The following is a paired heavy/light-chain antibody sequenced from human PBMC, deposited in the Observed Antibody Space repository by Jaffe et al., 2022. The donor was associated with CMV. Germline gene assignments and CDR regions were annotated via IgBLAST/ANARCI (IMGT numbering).Light chain of an antibody. CDR3: NSRDSSGNLNVV. CDR1: SLRSYY. V-gene: IGLV3-19*01. J-gene: IGLJ2*01. CDR2: GKN. Sequence: SSELTQDPAVSVALGQTVRITCQGDSLRSYYASWYQQKPGQAPVLVIYGKNNRPSGIPDRFSGSSSGNTASLTITGAQAEDEADYYCNSRDSSGNLNVVFGGGTKLTVL.
Heavy chain of an antibody. V-gene: IGHV4-34*01. CDR3: ARTRPYYDFWSNSRNPPSRYYYYGMDV. J-gene: IGHJ6*02. D-gene: IGHD3-3*01. CDR1: GGSFSGYY. CDR2: INHSGST. Sequence: QVQLQQWGAGLLKPSETLSLTCAVYGGSFSGYYWSWIRQPPGKGLEWIGEINHSGSTNYNPSLKSRVTISVDTSKNQFSLKLSSVTAADTAVYYCARTRPYYDFWSNSRNPPSRYYYYGMDVWGQGTTVTVSS.